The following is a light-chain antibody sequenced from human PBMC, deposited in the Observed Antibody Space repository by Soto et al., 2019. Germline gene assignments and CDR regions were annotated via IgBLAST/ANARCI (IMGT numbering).Light chain of an antibody. J-gene: IGKJ1*01. Sequence: DLQMTQSPSTLSGSVGDRVTITCRASQTISSWLAWYQQKPGKAPKLLIYKASTLKSGVPSRFSGSGSGTELTLTISSLQPDDGATYDGQHYNSYSEAFGQGTKVDIK. CDR2: KAS. CDR3: QHYNSYSEA. V-gene: IGKV1-5*03. CDR1: QTISSW.